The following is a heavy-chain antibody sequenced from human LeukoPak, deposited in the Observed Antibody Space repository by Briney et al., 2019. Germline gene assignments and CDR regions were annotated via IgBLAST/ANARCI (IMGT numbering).Heavy chain of an antibody. D-gene: IGHD6-19*01. CDR1: GFTFSSYQ. CDR3: ARDQSGWYLGFDL. Sequence: PGGSLRLSCEASGFTFSSYQMNWVCQAPGKGLERVSYISDGGSTIFYAESVKGRFTISRDNAQSSLYLQMDSLRAEDTAVYYCARDQSGWYLGFDLWGQGTMVTVSS. CDR2: ISDGGSTI. J-gene: IGHJ3*01. V-gene: IGHV3-48*03.